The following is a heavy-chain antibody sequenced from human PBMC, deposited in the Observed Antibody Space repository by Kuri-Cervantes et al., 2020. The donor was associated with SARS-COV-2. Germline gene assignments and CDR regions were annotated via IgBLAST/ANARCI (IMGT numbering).Heavy chain of an antibody. CDR1: GGSISSSSYY. Sequence: SETLSLTCTVSGGSISSSSYYWGWIRQPPGKGLEWIGYIYYSGSTYYNPSLKSRVTISVDASRNQFSLKLSSVTAADTAVYYCARDRMESLLWFGVVWAFDIWGQGTMVTVSS. D-gene: IGHD3-10*01. CDR2: IYYSGST. CDR3: ARDRMESLLWFGVVWAFDI. J-gene: IGHJ3*02. V-gene: IGHV4-30-4*08.